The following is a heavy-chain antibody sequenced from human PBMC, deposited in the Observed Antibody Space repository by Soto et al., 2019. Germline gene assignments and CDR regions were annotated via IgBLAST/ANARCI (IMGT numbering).Heavy chain of an antibody. CDR1: GYTFTSYA. D-gene: IGHD2-8*01. CDR3: ARIPNERGGWFDP. Sequence: ASVKVSCKASGYTFTSYAIHWVRQAPGQRLEWMGWINPGNANTKYSQKFQGRVTITRDTSASTAYMELRSLRSDDTAVYYCARIPNERGGWFDPWGQGTQVTVPQ. V-gene: IGHV1-3*01. CDR2: INPGNANT. J-gene: IGHJ5*02.